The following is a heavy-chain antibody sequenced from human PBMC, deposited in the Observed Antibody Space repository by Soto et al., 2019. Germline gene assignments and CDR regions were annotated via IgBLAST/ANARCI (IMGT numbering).Heavy chain of an antibody. V-gene: IGHV4-59*01. CDR1: GGSISSYY. J-gene: IGHJ5*02. CDR3: ARAGGSGSYYYRGFDP. CDR2: IYYSGST. Sequence: SETLSLTCTVSGGSISSYYWSWIRQPPGKGLEWIGYIYYSGSTNYNPSLKSRVTTSVDTSKNQFSLKLSSVTAADTAVYYCARAGGSGSYYYRGFDPWGQGTLVTVSS. D-gene: IGHD3-10*01.